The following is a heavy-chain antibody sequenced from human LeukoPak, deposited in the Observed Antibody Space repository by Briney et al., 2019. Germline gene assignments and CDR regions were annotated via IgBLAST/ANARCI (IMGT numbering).Heavy chain of an antibody. Sequence: GGSLRLSCAASGFTFSSYAMSWVRQAPGKGLEWVSATSGSGGSTYYADSVKGRFTISRDNSKNTLYLQMNSLRAEDTAVYYCAKPYYYDSSGYQDYWGQGTLVTVSS. J-gene: IGHJ4*02. D-gene: IGHD3-22*01. CDR3: AKPYYYDSSGYQDY. CDR2: TSGSGGST. V-gene: IGHV3-23*01. CDR1: GFTFSSYA.